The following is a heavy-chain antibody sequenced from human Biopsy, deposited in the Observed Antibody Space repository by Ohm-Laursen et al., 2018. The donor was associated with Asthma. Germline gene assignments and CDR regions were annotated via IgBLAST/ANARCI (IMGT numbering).Heavy chain of an antibody. CDR1: GGSMSSSSYS. V-gene: IGHV4-39*01. CDR2: ISYTGNT. J-gene: IGHJ4*02. CDR3: ARHWNWGSFFDY. D-gene: IGHD7-27*01. Sequence: TLSLTCTVSGGSMSSSSYSWGWIRQPPGKGLEWIGSISYTGNTDIPSLRSRVTLSVGTSKNNFSLKLTSVTAADTAVFYCARHWNWGSFFDYWGQGMLVTVSS.